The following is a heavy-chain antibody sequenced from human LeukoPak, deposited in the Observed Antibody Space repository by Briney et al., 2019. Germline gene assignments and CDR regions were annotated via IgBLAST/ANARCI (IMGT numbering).Heavy chain of an antibody. J-gene: IGHJ4*02. CDR2: INPNSGGT. D-gene: IGHD2-2*01. Sequence: ASVKVSCKASGYTFTGYYMHWVRQAHGQGLEWMGWINPNSGGTNYAQKFQGRVTMTRDTSISTAYMELSRLRSDDTAVYYCARVDDQLLSEPFDYWGQGTLVTVSS. CDR1: GYTFTGYY. CDR3: ARVDDQLLSEPFDY. V-gene: IGHV1-2*02.